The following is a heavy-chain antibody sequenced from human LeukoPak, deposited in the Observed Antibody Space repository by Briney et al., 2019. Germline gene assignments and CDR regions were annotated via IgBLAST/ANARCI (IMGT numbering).Heavy chain of an antibody. CDR1: GYTFTSYD. Sequence: GASVKVSCKASGYTFTSYDINWVRQATGQGLEWMGWMNPNSGNTGYAQKFQGRVTITRNTSISTAYMELSSQRSEDTAVYYCARGGPSWSYYYYYMDVWGKGTTVTVSS. J-gene: IGHJ6*03. CDR2: MNPNSGNT. V-gene: IGHV1-8*03. CDR3: ARGGPSWSYYYYYMDV. D-gene: IGHD2-2*01.